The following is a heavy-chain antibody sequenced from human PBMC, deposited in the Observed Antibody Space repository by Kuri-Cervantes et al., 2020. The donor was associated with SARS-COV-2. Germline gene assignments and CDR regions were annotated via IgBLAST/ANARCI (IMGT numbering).Heavy chain of an antibody. CDR3: TKGSVMIPVPNA. D-gene: IGHD2-21*01. Sequence: GGSLRLSCAASGFTFISHAMHWVRQAPGKGLEWVAVISYDGSNKYFAESVKGRFTISRDNSKNTLYLQMSSLRAEDTAFYYCTKGSVMIPVPNAWGQGTLVTVSS. CDR1: GFTFISHA. CDR2: ISYDGSNK. V-gene: IGHV3-30-3*01. J-gene: IGHJ5*02.